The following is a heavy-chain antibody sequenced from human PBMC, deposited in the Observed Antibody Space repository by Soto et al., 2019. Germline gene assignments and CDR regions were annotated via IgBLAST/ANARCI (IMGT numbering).Heavy chain of an antibody. D-gene: IGHD1-26*01. CDR3: ARFPTEHSHLSYLFDS. V-gene: IGHV1-18*01. Sequence: QVQLVQSGGEVKKPGASVKVSCKASGSTFSQYGISWVRQAPGQGLEWMAWVSDDNGDTNYAQKFQGRATMTTDTATSTAYMKLKSPKSDDTALYYCARFPTEHSHLSYLFDSWGQGTLVTVSS. CDR1: GSTFSQYG. J-gene: IGHJ4*02. CDR2: VSDDNGDT.